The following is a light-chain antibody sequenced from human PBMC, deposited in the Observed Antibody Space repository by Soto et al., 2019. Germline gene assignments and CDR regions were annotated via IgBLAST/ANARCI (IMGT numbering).Light chain of an antibody. Sequence: EIVLTQSPGTLSLSPGERATLSCRASQSVRTNYLAWYQQKPGQAPRLLIYEASSRTTGIPDRFGGSGSGTDFTLTISRLDPEDFAVYYCQQYGTSEIIFGQGTRLEIK. CDR2: EAS. V-gene: IGKV3-20*01. CDR3: QQYGTSEII. J-gene: IGKJ5*01. CDR1: QSVRTNY.